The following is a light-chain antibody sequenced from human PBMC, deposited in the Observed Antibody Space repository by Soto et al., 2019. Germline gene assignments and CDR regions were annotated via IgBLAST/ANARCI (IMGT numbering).Light chain of an antibody. CDR3: QQYGRSGT. CDR1: QDVISN. V-gene: IGKV3-20*01. CDR2: GAS. J-gene: IGKJ1*01. Sequence: TVITHSAVTLTVSPRARVTLSFRASQDVISNLAWYQQKRGQAPRVLIYGASNRATGIPDRFSGSGSGTDFTLTISRLEPEDFAVYYCQQYGRSGTFGQGTKVDIK.